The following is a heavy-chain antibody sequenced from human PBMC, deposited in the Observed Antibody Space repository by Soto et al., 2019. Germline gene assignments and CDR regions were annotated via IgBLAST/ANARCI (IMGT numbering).Heavy chain of an antibody. V-gene: IGHV4-31*03. CDR1: GGPISSGGYY. Sequence: SETLSLTCTVSGGPISSGGYYWSWIRQHPGKGLEWIGYIYYSGSTYYNPSLKSRVTISVDTSKNQFSLKLSSVTAADTAVYYCARASTYYYDSSGYYFFDYWGQGTLVTVSS. J-gene: IGHJ4*02. D-gene: IGHD3-22*01. CDR2: IYYSGST. CDR3: ARASTYYYDSSGYYFFDY.